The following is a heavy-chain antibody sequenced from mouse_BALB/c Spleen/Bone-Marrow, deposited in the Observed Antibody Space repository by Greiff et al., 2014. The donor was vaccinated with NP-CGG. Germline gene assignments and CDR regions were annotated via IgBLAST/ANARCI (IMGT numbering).Heavy chain of an antibody. CDR2: INPGSGGT. V-gene: IGHV1-54*01. J-gene: IGHJ2*01. CDR1: GYAFTNYL. CDR3: ARRDGSYFDY. D-gene: IGHD3-3*01. Sequence: QVQLKESGAELVRPGTSVKVSSKASGYAFTNYLIEWVKQRPGQGLEWIGMINPGSGGTNYNEKFKGKATLTADKSSSTAYMQLSSLTSDDSAVYFCARRDGSYFDYWGQGTTLTVSS.